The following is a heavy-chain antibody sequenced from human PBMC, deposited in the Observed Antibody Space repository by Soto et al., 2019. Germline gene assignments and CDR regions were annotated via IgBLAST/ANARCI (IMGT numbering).Heavy chain of an antibody. Sequence: GGSLRLSGAASGFSFSNCWMGWVRQAPGKGLEWVANIKQDRSETYYGDSVKGRFTISRDSAKNSLYLQMNSLRAEDTAVYYCARGIDNYDSSGYIWGQGTLVTVSS. D-gene: IGHD3-22*01. CDR1: GFSFSNCW. V-gene: IGHV3-7*03. J-gene: IGHJ4*02. CDR3: ARGIDNYDSSGYI. CDR2: IKQDRSET.